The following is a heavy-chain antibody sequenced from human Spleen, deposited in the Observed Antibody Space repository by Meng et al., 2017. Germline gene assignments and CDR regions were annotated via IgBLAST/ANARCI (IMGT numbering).Heavy chain of an antibody. V-gene: IGHV4-39*07. CDR2: IYYSGRT. J-gene: IGHJ4*02. CDR1: VGSISSSSYY. CDR3: ARGPTTMAHDFDY. D-gene: IGHD4-11*01. Sequence: SGPGLVNPAETLSLTCLVSVGSISSSSYYGGWIRQPPGKGLEWIGSIYYSGRTYYNPSLKSRVTISVDTSKNQFSLKLSSVTAADTAVYYCARGPTTMAHDFDYWGQGTLVTVSS.